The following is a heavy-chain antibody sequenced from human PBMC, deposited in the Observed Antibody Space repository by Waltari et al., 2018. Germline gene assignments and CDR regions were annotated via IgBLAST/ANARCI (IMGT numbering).Heavy chain of an antibody. D-gene: IGHD4-17*01. Sequence: EVQLLESGGGLVQPGGSLRLPCAAYGFPFSRLSMSWVRPAPGKGVEWVSAISGSGGSTYYADSVKGRFTISRDNSKNTLYLQMNSLRAEDTAVYYCAKDLLRSSEYWGQGTLVTVSS. CDR3: AKDLLRSSEY. V-gene: IGHV3-23*01. CDR1: GFPFSRLS. CDR2: ISGSGGST. J-gene: IGHJ4*02.